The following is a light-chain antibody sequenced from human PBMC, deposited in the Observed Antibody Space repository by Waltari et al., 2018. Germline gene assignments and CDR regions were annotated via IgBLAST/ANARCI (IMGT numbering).Light chain of an antibody. CDR2: DVS. V-gene: IGLV2-14*01. Sequence: QSALTQPASVSGSPGQSITISCYGTSSDIGFYNYVSWYQQHPGKAPKLMIYDVSQRPSGVSDRFSGSKSGNTASLTISGLQAEDEADYYCNSYTGSSSWAFGGGTKVTVL. CDR3: NSYTGSSSWA. CDR1: SSDIGFYNY. J-gene: IGLJ3*02.